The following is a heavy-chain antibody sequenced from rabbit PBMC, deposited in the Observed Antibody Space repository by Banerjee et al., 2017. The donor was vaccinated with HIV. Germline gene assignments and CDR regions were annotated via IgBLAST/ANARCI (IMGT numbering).Heavy chain of an antibody. CDR2: INTSSGNT. CDR1: GFSLSNKYV. D-gene: IGHD4-1*01. Sequence: TCTASGFSLSNKYVMCWVRQAPGKGLEWIACINTSSGNTVYATWAKGRFTISKTSWTTVTLQMTSLTAADTATYFCARDLAGAIGWNYNLWGQGTLVTVS. V-gene: IGHV1S40*01. J-gene: IGHJ4*01. CDR3: ARDLAGAIGWNYNL.